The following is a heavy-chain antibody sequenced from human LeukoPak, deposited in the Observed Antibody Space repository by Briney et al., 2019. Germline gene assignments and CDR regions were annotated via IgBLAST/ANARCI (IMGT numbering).Heavy chain of an antibody. Sequence: PGRSLRLSCAASGFTFSSYAMHWVRQAPGKGLEWVAVISYDGSNKYYADSVKGRFTISRDNAKNSLYLQMNSLRAEDTALYYCAKDYGGNSFDPWGQGTLVTVSS. V-gene: IGHV3-30*04. CDR3: AKDYGGNSFDP. J-gene: IGHJ5*02. CDR1: GFTFSSYA. CDR2: ISYDGSNK. D-gene: IGHD4-23*01.